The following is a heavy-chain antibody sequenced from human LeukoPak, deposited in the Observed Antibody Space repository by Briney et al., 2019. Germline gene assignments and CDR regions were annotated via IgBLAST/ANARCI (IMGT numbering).Heavy chain of an antibody. CDR1: GYTFTDYY. CDR2: INTNNGGT. D-gene: IGHD5-24*01. Sequence: ASVKVSCKASGYTFTDYYMHWVRQAPGQGLEWMGWINTNNGGTDSAQKSQGRVTMTRDTSISTGYMELNSLRSDDTAVYYCARAVGDHFDNNGYKNKFDPWGQGTLVSVSS. V-gene: IGHV1-2*02. CDR3: ARAVGDHFDNNGYKNKFDP. J-gene: IGHJ5*02.